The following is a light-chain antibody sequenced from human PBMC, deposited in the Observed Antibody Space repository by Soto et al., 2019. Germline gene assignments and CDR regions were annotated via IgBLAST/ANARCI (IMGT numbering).Light chain of an antibody. CDR3: QQYCVTPPNT. CDR1: QIVNSTY. J-gene: IGKJ4*01. Sequence: EIVLTQSPGTLSLSPGERATLSCRASQIVNSTYLAWFQQKAGQAPSLLIYGASTRATGIPDRFCSSSAGTDVTLTISGLEPEDFALYYCQQYCVTPPNTFGGGTKVEV. V-gene: IGKV3-20*01. CDR2: GAS.